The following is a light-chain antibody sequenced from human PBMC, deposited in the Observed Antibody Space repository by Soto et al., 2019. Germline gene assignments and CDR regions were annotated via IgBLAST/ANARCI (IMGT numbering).Light chain of an antibody. CDR3: QQYGSSPWT. Sequence: EIVLTQSPGTLSLSPGERATLSCRASQSFSSRYLAWYQQKPGQAPRPLIYGASSRATGIPDRFSGSGAGTYFTLNSSRLEPEDFAVYYCQQYGSSPWTFGQGTKVEIK. V-gene: IGKV3-20*01. CDR2: GAS. CDR1: QSFSSRY. J-gene: IGKJ1*01.